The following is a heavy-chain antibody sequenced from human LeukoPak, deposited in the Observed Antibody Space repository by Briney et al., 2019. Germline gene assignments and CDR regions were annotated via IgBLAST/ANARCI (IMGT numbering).Heavy chain of an antibody. D-gene: IGHD3-22*01. V-gene: IGHV5-51*01. CDR2: IYPGDSDT. CDR1: GYSFTSYW. Sequence: GESLKISCKGSGYSFTSYWIGWVRQMPGKGLGWMGIIYPGDSDTRYSPSFQGQVTISADKSISTAYLQWSSLKASDTAMYYCARYLLDYYDSSGYYYPSNEFDYWGQGTLVTVSS. CDR3: ARYLLDYYDSSGYYYPSNEFDY. J-gene: IGHJ4*02.